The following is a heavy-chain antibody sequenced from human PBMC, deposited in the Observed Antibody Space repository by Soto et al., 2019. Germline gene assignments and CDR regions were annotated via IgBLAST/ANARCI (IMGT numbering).Heavy chain of an antibody. D-gene: IGHD6-6*01. J-gene: IGHJ4*02. CDR1: GFTFSDYG. Sequence: QVQLVESGGGVVQPGRSLRLSCAASGFTFSDYGIHWVRQAPGQGLEWVAGIWFDENKKYSADSVKGRFTISIDKSKKTVYLHVNIRTGEDTAVYYWAKDLYEGQRVYWVEGPLDTVSS. CDR3: AKDLYEGQRVY. CDR2: IWFDENKK. V-gene: IGHV3-33*03.